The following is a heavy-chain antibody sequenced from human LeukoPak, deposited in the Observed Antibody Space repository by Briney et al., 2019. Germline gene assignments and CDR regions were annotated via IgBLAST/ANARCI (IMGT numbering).Heavy chain of an antibody. J-gene: IGHJ1*01. CDR1: GGSTSRYY. V-gene: IGHV4-59*08. CDR3: ARLPGTAAV. CDR2: IYYSGST. Sequence: SETLSLTCTVSGGSTSRYYWSWIRQPPGKRLEWIGYIYYSGSTTYNPSLKSRVTISIDTSKNQFSLNLSSVTAADTAVYYCARLPGTAAVWGQGTLVIVSS. D-gene: IGHD6-13*01.